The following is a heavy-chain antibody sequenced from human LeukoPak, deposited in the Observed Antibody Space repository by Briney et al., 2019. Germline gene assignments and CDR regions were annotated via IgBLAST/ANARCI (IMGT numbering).Heavy chain of an antibody. CDR2: ISGSAG. CDR1: GFTFSSYA. V-gene: IGHV3-23*01. Sequence: GGSLRLSCAASGFTFSSYAMSWVRQAPGKGLEWVSTISGSAGYYADSVKGRFTISRDNSKNTLYLQMNSLRAEDTAVYYCAKGVRGVIRDAFDVWGQGTMVTVSS. D-gene: IGHD3-10*01. J-gene: IGHJ3*01. CDR3: AKGVRGVIRDAFDV.